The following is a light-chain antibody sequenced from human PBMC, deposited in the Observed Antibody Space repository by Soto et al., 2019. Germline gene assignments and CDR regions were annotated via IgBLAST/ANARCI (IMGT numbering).Light chain of an antibody. CDR1: QGVTTN. CDR2: DVS. J-gene: IGKJ5*01. Sequence: IVMTQSPATLSVSPGERATLSCRAGQGVTTNFAWYQQKSGQSPRLLIYDVSIRATGVPARFSGTGSETDFTLTISGLQSEDSAVYFCQQYNNWPFSFGQ. CDR3: QQYNNWPFS. V-gene: IGKV3-15*01.